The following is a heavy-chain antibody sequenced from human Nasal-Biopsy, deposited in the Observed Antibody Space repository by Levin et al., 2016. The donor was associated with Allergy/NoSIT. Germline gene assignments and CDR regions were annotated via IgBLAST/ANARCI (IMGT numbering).Heavy chain of an antibody. Sequence: SETLSLTCTVSGGSMSSNYWSWLRQAPGKELEWIGYVYYSGSTDYNPSLKSRVTISIDTSKNQFSLRLTSVTAADTAMYYCARHYCGVINCYYFDYWGQGTLVTVSS. D-gene: IGHD2-21*01. CDR1: GGSMSSNY. CDR2: VYYSGST. V-gene: IGHV4-59*08. CDR3: ARHYCGVINCYYFDY. J-gene: IGHJ4*02.